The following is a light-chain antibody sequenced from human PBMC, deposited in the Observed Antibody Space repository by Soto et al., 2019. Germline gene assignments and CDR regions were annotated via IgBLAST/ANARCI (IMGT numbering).Light chain of an antibody. CDR3: QSYDSSLSGYVV. Sequence: QSVLTQPPSVSGAPGQRVTISCTGSSSNIGAGYDVHWCQQLPGTAPKLLIYGNSNRPSGVTDRFSGSKSGTSASLAITGLQAEDEADYYCQSYDSSLSGYVVFGGGTKLTVL. CDR2: GNS. V-gene: IGLV1-40*01. CDR1: SSNIGAGYD. J-gene: IGLJ2*01.